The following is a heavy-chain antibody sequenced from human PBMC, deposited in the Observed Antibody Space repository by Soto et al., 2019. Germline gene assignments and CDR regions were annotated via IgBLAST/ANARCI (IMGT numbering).Heavy chain of an antibody. CDR1: GGSISSSSYY. J-gene: IGHJ6*02. CDR3: ASVGATYYYYGMDV. Sequence: LTCTVSGGSISSSSYYWGWIRQPPGKGLEWIGSIYYSGSTYYNPSLKSRVTISVDTSKNQFSLKMRSVTAADTAVYYCASVGATYYYYGMDVWGQGTTVTVYS. CDR2: IYYSGST. D-gene: IGHD1-26*01. V-gene: IGHV4-39*01.